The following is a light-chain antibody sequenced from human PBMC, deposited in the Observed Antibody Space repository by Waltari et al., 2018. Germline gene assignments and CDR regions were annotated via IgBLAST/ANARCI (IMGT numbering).Light chain of an antibody. V-gene: IGLV7-46*01. CDR2: DTA. Sequence: QAEVTQEPSLTVSPGGTVTLTCGSSTGAVTSTHHPYWFLQKPGQVPRTLLYDTANKHSWTPALFSGSRRGGKAALTLSGAQPEDEAVYYCVLSFYDIRAFGGGTKLTVL. CDR1: TGAVTSTHH. CDR3: VLSFYDIRA. J-gene: IGLJ3*02.